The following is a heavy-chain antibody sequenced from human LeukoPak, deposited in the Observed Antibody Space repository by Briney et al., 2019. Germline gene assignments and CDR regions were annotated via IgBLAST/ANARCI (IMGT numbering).Heavy chain of an antibody. V-gene: IGHV5-51*01. D-gene: IGHD6-13*01. CDR1: GYSFTSYW. J-gene: IGHJ4*02. Sequence: GESLKISCKGSGYSFTSYWIGWVRQMPGKGLEWMGIIYPGDSDTRYSPSFQGQVTISADKSISTAYLQWSSLKASDTAMYYCARGDDSSSWYDGFDYWGQGTLVTVSS. CDR2: IYPGDSDT. CDR3: ARGDDSSSWYDGFDY.